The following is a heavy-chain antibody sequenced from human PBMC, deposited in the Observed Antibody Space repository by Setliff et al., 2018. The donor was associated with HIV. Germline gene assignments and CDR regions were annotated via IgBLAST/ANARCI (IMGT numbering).Heavy chain of an antibody. CDR2: INVDNDNT. J-gene: IGHJ6*02. Sequence: ASVKVSCQASGYTLTNYAMHWVRQAPGQRLEWMGWINVDNDNTKYSQKFQGRVTLTRDTSASTAYMELSGLRSEDTAVYYCASSAVACFIHVLIYYYYGMDFWGQGTAVTVSS. D-gene: IGHD6-19*01. V-gene: IGHV1-3*01. CDR1: GYTLTNYA. CDR3: ASSAVACFIHVLIYYYYGMDF.